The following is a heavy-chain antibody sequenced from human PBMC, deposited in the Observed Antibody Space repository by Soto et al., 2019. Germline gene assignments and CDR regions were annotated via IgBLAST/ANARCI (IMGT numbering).Heavy chain of an antibody. D-gene: IGHD6-19*01. CDR3: ARDDIPGRAVATYGMDV. Sequence: QVQLVESGGGVVQPGRSLRLSCAASGFIFSNFGMNWVRQAPGKGLEWVAVIWYDGSNEYYADSVKGRFTISKDNSKNTLYLQMNSLRAEDTAVYYCARDDIPGRAVATYGMDVWGQGTTVTVSS. CDR2: IWYDGSNE. J-gene: IGHJ6*02. CDR1: GFIFSNFG. V-gene: IGHV3-33*01.